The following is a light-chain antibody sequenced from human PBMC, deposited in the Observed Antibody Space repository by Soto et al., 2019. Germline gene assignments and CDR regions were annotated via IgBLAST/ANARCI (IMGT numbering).Light chain of an antibody. CDR3: QQNGSSPWT. CDR2: GAS. CDR1: QSVSSSY. V-gene: IGKV3-20*01. J-gene: IGKJ1*01. Sequence: EIVLTQSPGTLSLSPGERATLSCRASQSVSSSYLAWYQQKPGQAPRLLIYGASSRATGIPDRFSGSGSGTDFPLTISRLEHEDFAVYYCQQNGSSPWTFGQGTKVEIK.